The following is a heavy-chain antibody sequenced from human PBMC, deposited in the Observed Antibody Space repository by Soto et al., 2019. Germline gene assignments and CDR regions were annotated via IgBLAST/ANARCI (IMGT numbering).Heavy chain of an antibody. CDR1: GGSLSKYG. Sequence: QLQLVQSGAEVKKPGSSVKVSCKASGGSLSKYGISWVRQAPGQGLDWMGGIIPFFGTANYAQKFQCRVTSTADESTSIVYMDVTSLRSEDTAVYYCARGDATKIVVTNYYAMEGWVQGTTVTVSS. D-gene: IGHD4-17*01. CDR2: IIPFFGTA. V-gene: IGHV1-69*12. CDR3: ARGDATKIVVTNYYAMEG. J-gene: IGHJ6*02.